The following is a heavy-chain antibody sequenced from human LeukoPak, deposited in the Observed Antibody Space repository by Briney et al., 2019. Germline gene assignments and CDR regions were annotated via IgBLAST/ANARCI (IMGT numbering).Heavy chain of an antibody. J-gene: IGHJ3*02. CDR2: ISSSSSYI. Sequence: GGSLRLSCTVSGFSLSSYAMSWVRRAPGKGLEWVSSISSSSSYIYYADSVKGRFTISRDNAKNSLYLQMNSLRAEDTAVYYCARVRYSLGAFDIWGQGTMVTVSS. V-gene: IGHV3-21*01. CDR3: ARVRYSLGAFDI. D-gene: IGHD2-15*01. CDR1: GFSLSSYA.